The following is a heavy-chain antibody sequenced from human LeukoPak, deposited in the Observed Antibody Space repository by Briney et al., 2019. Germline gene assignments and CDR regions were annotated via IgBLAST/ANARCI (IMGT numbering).Heavy chain of an antibody. Sequence: SETLSLTCAVYGGSFSGYYWSWIRQPPGKGLEWIGSIYYSGSTYYNPSLKSRVTISVDTSKNQFSLKLSSVTAADTAVYYCARDPLYSSGWYGSYFDYWGQGTLVTVSS. CDR3: ARDPLYSSGWYGSYFDY. CDR2: IYYSGST. J-gene: IGHJ4*02. D-gene: IGHD6-19*01. CDR1: GGSFSGYY. V-gene: IGHV4-34*01.